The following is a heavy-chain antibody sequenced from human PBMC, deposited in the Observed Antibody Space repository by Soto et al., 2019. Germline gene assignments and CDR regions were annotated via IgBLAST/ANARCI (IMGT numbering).Heavy chain of an antibody. D-gene: IGHD6-13*01. Sequence: QVHLVESGGGVVQPGRSLRLSCAASGFTFSTYAMHWVRQAPGKGLEWGAFMSNDGSNTYYADSVKGRFTISRDNSKNTLYLQMNSLRPEDTAVYYCARELISSTSPVEFDSWGQGTLVTVSS. J-gene: IGHJ4*02. CDR1: GFTFSTYA. CDR3: ARELISSTSPVEFDS. V-gene: IGHV3-30-3*01. CDR2: MSNDGSNT.